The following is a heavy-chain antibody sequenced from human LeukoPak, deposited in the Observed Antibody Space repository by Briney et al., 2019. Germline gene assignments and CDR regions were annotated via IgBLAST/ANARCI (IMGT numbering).Heavy chain of an antibody. CDR2: IDTDGSGT. Sequence: GGSLRLSCASSGFTFSNYWVHWVREVPGKGLVWVSRIDTDGSGTNYADSVKGRFTISRDNAKNTLYLQMNSLRAEDTAVYYCARGSIPTYYYAMDVWGQGATVTVSS. CDR3: ARGSIPTYYYAMDV. J-gene: IGHJ6*02. D-gene: IGHD3-3*02. V-gene: IGHV3-74*01. CDR1: GFTFSNYW.